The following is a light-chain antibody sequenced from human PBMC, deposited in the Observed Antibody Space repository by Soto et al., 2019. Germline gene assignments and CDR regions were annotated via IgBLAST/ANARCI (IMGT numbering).Light chain of an antibody. J-gene: IGKJ3*01. CDR2: GAS. Sequence: IVMTQSPATLSVSPGERATLSCRASQSVSSNLAWYQQKPGQAPRLLIYGASTRATGIPARFSGSGSGTEFTLTISSLQSEDFAVYYCQQYNNWPPLFTFGPGTKVYIK. CDR1: QSVSSN. CDR3: QQYNNWPPLFT. V-gene: IGKV3-15*01.